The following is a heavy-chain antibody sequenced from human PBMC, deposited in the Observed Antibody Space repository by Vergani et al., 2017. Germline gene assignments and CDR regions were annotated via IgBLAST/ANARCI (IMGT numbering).Heavy chain of an antibody. CDR2: ISYDGSIK. V-gene: IGHV3-30*01. Sequence: QVQLVESGGGVVQPGRSLRLSCVVSEFTFSNYAIHWVRQAPGKGLEWVTGISYDGSIKYKADSVKGRFTISRDQSNNTLYLQMNSLRPEDTAVYYCVRDSSPVPYGQCHYWAQGTLVTVAS. CDR3: VRDSSPVPYGQCHY. J-gene: IGHJ4*02. D-gene: IGHD5/OR15-5a*01. CDR1: EFTFSNYA.